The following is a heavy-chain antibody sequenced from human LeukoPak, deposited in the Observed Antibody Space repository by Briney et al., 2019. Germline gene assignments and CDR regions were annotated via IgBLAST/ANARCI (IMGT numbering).Heavy chain of an antibody. D-gene: IGHD6-19*01. V-gene: IGHV3-23*01. CDR1: GFTFSSYA. CDR3: AKQVGSGWYYFDY. Sequence: GGSLRLSCAASGFTFSSYAMSWVRQAPGKGLEWVSATSGSGGSTYYADSVKGRFTISRDNSKNTLYLQMNSLRAEDTAVYYCAKQVGSGWYYFDYWGQGTLVTVSS. J-gene: IGHJ4*02. CDR2: TSGSGGST.